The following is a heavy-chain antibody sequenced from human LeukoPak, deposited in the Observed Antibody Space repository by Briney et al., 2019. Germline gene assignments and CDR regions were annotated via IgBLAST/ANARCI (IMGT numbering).Heavy chain of an antibody. CDR1: GITVSTNY. Sequence: GGSLRLSCAASGITVSTNYMTWVRQAPGKGLEWVSFIYSGGRTDYADSVKGRFTISRDNSKNTLYLQMNSLRAEDTAVYYCARDPYSGSYGNYYYYFMDVWGKGTTVTISS. D-gene: IGHD1-26*01. CDR3: ARDPYSGSYGNYYYYFMDV. J-gene: IGHJ6*03. V-gene: IGHV3-53*01. CDR2: IYSGGRT.